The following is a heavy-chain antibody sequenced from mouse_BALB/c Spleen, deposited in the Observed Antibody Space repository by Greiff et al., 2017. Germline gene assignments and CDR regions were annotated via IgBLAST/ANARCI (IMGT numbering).Heavy chain of an antibody. V-gene: IGHV1-15*01. CDR2: IDPETGGT. CDR3: TRRDY. CDR1: GYTFTDYE. Sequence: VQLQESGAELVRPGASVTLSCKASGYTFTDYEMHWVKQTPVHGLEWIGAIDPETGGTAYNQKFKGKATLTADKSSSTAYMELRSLTSEDSAVYYCTRRDYWGQGTSVTVSS. J-gene: IGHJ4*01.